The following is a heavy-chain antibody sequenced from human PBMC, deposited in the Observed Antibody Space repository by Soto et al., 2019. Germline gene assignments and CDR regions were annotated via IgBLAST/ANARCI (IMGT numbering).Heavy chain of an antibody. CDR2: IDPSDSYT. CDR3: ARQTSYYDSSGYDWFGP. CDR1: GYSFTSYW. V-gene: IGHV5-10-1*01. Sequence: PGESLKISCKGSGYSFTSYWISWVRQMPGKGLEWMGRIDPSDSYTNYSPSFQGHVTISADKSISTAYLQWSSLKASDTAMYYCARQTSYYDSSGYDWFGPWGQGTLVTVSS. D-gene: IGHD3-22*01. J-gene: IGHJ5*02.